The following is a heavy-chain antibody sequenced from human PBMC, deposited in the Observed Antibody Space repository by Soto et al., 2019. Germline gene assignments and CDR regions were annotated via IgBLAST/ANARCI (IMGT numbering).Heavy chain of an antibody. J-gene: IGHJ4*02. CDR3: ARDLGDYALGSLDY. V-gene: IGHV3-33*01. Sequence: QVQLVESGGGVVQPGRSLRLSCAASGFTFSSYGMHWVRQAPGKGLEWVAVIWYDGSNKYYADSVKGRFTISRDNSKNTLDLQMTSLRAEDTAVYSCARDLGDYALGSLDYLVQGTLVTVSS. CDR2: IWYDGSNK. D-gene: IGHD3-16*01. CDR1: GFTFSSYG.